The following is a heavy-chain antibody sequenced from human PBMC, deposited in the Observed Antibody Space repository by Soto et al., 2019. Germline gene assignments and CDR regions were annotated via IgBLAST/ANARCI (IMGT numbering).Heavy chain of an antibody. CDR3: ARSAIPRGGWFRP. CDR2: IYASGST. J-gene: IGHJ5*02. D-gene: IGHD2-21*01. CDR1: DDSLSTYY. V-gene: IGHV4-4*07. Sequence: KPSETLSLTCNVSDDSLSTYYWSWIRQPAGKGLEWIGRIYASGSTNYNPSLKGRVSTPVDTSRKQFSLKMISVTAADTAMYYCARSAIPRGGWFRPWGQGVLVTV.